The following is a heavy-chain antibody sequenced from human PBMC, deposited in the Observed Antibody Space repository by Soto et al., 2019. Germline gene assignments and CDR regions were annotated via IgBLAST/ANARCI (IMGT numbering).Heavy chain of an antibody. CDR2: IGTAGDT. CDR3: ARLRGTMVRGVIIKPNTDIYGMDV. CDR1: GFTFSSYD. Sequence: GGSLRLSCAASGFTFSSYDMHWVRQATGKGLEWVSAIGTAGDTYYPGSVKGRFTISRENAKNSLYLQMNSLRAEDTAVYYCARLRGTMVRGVIIKPNTDIYGMDVWGQGTTVTVSS. D-gene: IGHD3-10*01. J-gene: IGHJ6*02. V-gene: IGHV3-13*01.